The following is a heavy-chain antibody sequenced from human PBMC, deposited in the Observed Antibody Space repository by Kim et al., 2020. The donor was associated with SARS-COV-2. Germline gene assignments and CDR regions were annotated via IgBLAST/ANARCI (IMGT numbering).Heavy chain of an antibody. J-gene: IGHJ6*03. Sequence: ASVKVSCKASGYTFTSYDINWVRQATGQGLVWMGWMNPNSGNTGYAQKFQGRVTMTRNTSISTAYMELSSLRSEDTAVYYCARGAKGTMIVVVIRADYYYYMDVWGKGTTVTVSS. CDR2: MNPNSGNT. V-gene: IGHV1-8*01. D-gene: IGHD3-22*01. CDR3: ARGAKGTMIVVVIRADYYYYMDV. CDR1: GYTFTSYD.